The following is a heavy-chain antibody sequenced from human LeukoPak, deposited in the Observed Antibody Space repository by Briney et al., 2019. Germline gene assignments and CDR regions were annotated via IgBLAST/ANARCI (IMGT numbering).Heavy chain of an antibody. CDR3: ARASYTYYDFWSGNAEWFDP. CDR2: ISAYNGNT. D-gene: IGHD3-3*01. V-gene: IGHV1-18*01. CDR1: GYTFTSYG. J-gene: IGHJ5*02. Sequence: ASVKVSCKASGYTFTSYGISWVRQAPGQGLEWMGWISAYNGNTNYAQKLQGRVTMTTDTSTSTAYMELRSLRSDDTAVYYCARASYTYYDFWSGNAEWFDPWGREPWSPSPQ.